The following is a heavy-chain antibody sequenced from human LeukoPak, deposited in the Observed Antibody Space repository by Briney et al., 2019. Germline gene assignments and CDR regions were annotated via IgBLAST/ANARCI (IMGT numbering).Heavy chain of an antibody. CDR1: GFTFSSYA. D-gene: IGHD3-22*01. CDR2: ISGSGGST. V-gene: IGHV3-23*01. CDR3: AKDTTMIVVVTSFDY. Sequence: PGGSLRLSCAASGFTFSSYAMSWVRPAPGRGLGWVSAISGSGGSTYYADSVKGRFTISRDNSKNTLYLQMNSLRAEDTAVYYCAKDTTMIVVVTSFDYWGQGTLVTVSS. J-gene: IGHJ4*02.